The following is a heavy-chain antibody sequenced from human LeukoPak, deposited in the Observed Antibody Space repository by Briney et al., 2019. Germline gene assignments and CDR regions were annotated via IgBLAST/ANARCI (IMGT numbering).Heavy chain of an antibody. D-gene: IGHD3-10*01. CDR2: ITGSGGST. V-gene: IGHV3-23*01. J-gene: IGHJ4*02. Sequence: GGSLRLSCAASGFTFSSYAMSWVRQAPGKGLEWVSAITGSGGSTYYADSVKGRFTISRDNSKNTLYLQMNSLRAEDTAVYYCAKDRGYYYASFDYWGQGTLVTVSS. CDR3: AKDRGYYYASFDY. CDR1: GFTFSSYA.